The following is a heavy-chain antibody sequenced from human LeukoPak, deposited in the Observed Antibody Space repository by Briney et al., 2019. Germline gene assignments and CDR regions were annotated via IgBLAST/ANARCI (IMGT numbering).Heavy chain of an antibody. D-gene: IGHD6-13*01. J-gene: IGHJ4*02. CDR3: ARGLPAVAGTGPNFDY. CDR1: GYTFTGYY. CDR2: INPNSAGT. V-gene: IGHV1-2*02. Sequence: ASVKVSCKASGYTFTGYYMHWVRQAPGQGLEWMGWINPNSAGTNYAQKSQGRVTMTRDTSITTAYMELSSLRSDDTAVYYCARGLPAVAGTGPNFDYWGQGTLVTVSS.